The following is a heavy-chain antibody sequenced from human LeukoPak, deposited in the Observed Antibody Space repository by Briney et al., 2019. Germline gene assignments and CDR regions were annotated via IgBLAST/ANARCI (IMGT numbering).Heavy chain of an antibody. V-gene: IGHV3-23*01. CDR2: ISGSGGST. CDR3: AREVPVGVKGAFDY. CDR1: GFTFSGYA. J-gene: IGHJ4*02. D-gene: IGHD1-26*01. Sequence: GGSLRLSCAASGFTFSGYAMSWVRQAPGKGLEWVSGISGSGGSTYYADSVKGRFTISRDNSKNTLYLQMNSLRAEDTAVYYCAREVPVGVKGAFDYWGQGTLVTVSS.